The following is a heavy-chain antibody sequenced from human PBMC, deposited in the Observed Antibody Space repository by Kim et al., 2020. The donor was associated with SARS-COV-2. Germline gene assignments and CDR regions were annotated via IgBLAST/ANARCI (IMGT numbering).Heavy chain of an antibody. Sequence: GGSLRLSCAASGFTFDDYAMHWVRQAPGKGLEWVSLISGDGGSTYYADSVKGRFTISRDNSKNSLYLQMNSLRTEDTALYYCATIGEVAFEYSSGAYFDYWGQGTLVTVSS. J-gene: IGHJ4*02. CDR1: GFTFDDYA. D-gene: IGHD6-19*01. CDR3: ATIGEVAFEYSSGAYFDY. CDR2: ISGDGGST. V-gene: IGHV3-43*02.